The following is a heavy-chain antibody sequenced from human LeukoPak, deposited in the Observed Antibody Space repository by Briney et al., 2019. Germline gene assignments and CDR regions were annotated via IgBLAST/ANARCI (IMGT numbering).Heavy chain of an antibody. Sequence: SETLSLTCTVSGGSISSYYWSWIRQPPGKGLEWIGYIYYSGSTNYNPSLKSRVTMSVDTSKNQFSLKLSSVTAADTAVYYCARAGGYDFWSGYYDRGFDPWGQGTLVTVSS. D-gene: IGHD3-3*01. CDR1: GGSISSYY. CDR2: IYYSGST. V-gene: IGHV4-59*01. J-gene: IGHJ5*02. CDR3: ARAGGYDFWSGYYDRGFDP.